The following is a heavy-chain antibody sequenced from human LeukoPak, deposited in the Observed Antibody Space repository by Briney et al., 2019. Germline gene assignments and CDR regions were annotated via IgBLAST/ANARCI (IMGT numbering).Heavy chain of an antibody. Sequence: SETLSLTCTVSGGSISTYYWSWIRQPPGKGLEWIGYIYHSGSTNYNPSLKSRVTISVDTSKNQFSLKLSSVTAADTAVYYCAKSTYYYDTFVNAFDLWGQGTVVTVSS. V-gene: IGHV4-59*01. CDR3: AKSTYYYDTFVNAFDL. CDR1: GGSISTYY. D-gene: IGHD3-22*01. J-gene: IGHJ3*01. CDR2: IYHSGST.